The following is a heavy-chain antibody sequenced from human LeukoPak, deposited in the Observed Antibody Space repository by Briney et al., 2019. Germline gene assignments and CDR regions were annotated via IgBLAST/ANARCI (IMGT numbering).Heavy chain of an antibody. CDR1: GFTFDDYA. Sequence: PGGSLRLSCAASGFTFDDYAMHWVRQAPGRGLEWVSLISWDGGSTYYADSVKGRFTISRDNSKNSLYLQMHSLRAEDTALYYCAKDLTYYDFWSGYYYFDYWGQGTLVTVSS. J-gene: IGHJ4*02. V-gene: IGHV3-43D*04. CDR2: ISWDGGST. CDR3: AKDLTYYDFWSGYYYFDY. D-gene: IGHD3-3*01.